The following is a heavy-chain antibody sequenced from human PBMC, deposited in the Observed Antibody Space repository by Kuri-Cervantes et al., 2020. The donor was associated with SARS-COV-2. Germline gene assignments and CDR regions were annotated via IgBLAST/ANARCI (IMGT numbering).Heavy chain of an antibody. Sequence: GESLKISCAASGFTFSSYAMHWVRQAPGKGLEWVAVISYDGSNKYYADSVKGRFTISRDNSKNTLYLQMNSLRAEDTAVYYCAREFCFRSGGSCPLIFDYWGQGTLVTVSS. CDR1: GFTFSSYA. CDR3: AREFCFRSGGSCPLIFDY. V-gene: IGHV3-30-3*01. CDR2: ISYDGSNK. J-gene: IGHJ4*02. D-gene: IGHD2-15*01.